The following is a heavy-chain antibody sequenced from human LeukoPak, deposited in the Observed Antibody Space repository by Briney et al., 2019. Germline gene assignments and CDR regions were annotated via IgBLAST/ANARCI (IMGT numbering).Heavy chain of an antibody. Sequence: ESLKISFKASGYSFTNTFIGWVRQMPGKGLEWMGIIYPGDSDTRYSPSFQGQVTISVDKSVTTAYLQWSSLQASDTAMYYCARPIAAAGTDLGYWGQGTLVTVSS. CDR3: ARPIAAAGTDLGY. CDR2: IYPGDSDT. J-gene: IGHJ4*02. V-gene: IGHV5-51*01. D-gene: IGHD6-13*01. CDR1: GYSFTNTF.